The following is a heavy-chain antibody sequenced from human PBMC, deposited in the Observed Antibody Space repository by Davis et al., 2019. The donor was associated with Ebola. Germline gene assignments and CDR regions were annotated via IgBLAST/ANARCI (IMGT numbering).Heavy chain of an antibody. D-gene: IGHD2-2*01. J-gene: IGHJ5*02. CDR3: ARAEGRYWSSTSCYPRKSVAWFNP. CDR1: GGSITASHW. V-gene: IGHV4-4*02. CDR2: IYHGETT. Sequence: MPSETLSLTCAVSGGSITASHWWCCVRQPPGKGLEWIGEIYHGETTTYNPSLKSRLTISVDKAKNQFSLTLSSVTAADTAVSYCARAEGRYWSSTSCYPRKSVAWFNPWGQGSLVSASS.